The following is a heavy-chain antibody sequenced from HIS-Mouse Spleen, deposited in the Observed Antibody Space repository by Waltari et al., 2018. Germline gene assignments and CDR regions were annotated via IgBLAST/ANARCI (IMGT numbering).Heavy chain of an antibody. CDR3: ARKRTASGWFDP. V-gene: IGHV4-39*01. CDR1: GGSISNSSYY. J-gene: IGHJ5*02. CDR2: IYYSGST. Sequence: QLQLQESGPGLVKPSETLSLTRTVSGGSISNSSYYWGWIRQPPGKGLEWIGSIYYSGSTYYNPSLKSRVTISVDTSKNQFSLKLSSVTAADTAVYYCARKRTASGWFDPWGQGTLVTVSS. D-gene: IGHD2-21*02.